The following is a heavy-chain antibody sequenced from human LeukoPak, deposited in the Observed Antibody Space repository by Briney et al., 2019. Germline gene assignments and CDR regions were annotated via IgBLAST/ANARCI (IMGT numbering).Heavy chain of an antibody. J-gene: IGHJ6*03. CDR3: AKGYGDYASSSMDV. V-gene: IGHV3-23*01. D-gene: IGHD4-17*01. CDR1: GFTFSSYA. Sequence: GGSLKVSCAASGFTFSSYAMSWVRQAPGKGLEWVSAISGSGGSTYYADSVKGRFTISRDNSKNTLYLQMNSLRAEDTAVYYCAKGYGDYASSSMDVWGKGTTVTVSS. CDR2: ISGSGGST.